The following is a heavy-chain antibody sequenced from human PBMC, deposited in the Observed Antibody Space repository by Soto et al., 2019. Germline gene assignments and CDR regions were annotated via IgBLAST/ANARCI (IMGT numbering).Heavy chain of an antibody. V-gene: IGHV3-9*01. Sequence: EVQLVESGGGLVQPGRSLRLSCEASGFKFGDYAMHWVRQAPGKGLEWVSGVSWSSEIVDYADSVKGRFTISRDNAKNSLYLEMNSLSTEDTALYYCAKDRGPCSGNKCSSLYYYYGMNVWGQGTTVTVSS. D-gene: IGHD2-15*01. CDR2: VSWSSEIV. CDR3: AKDRGPCSGNKCSSLYYYYGMNV. CDR1: GFKFGDYA. J-gene: IGHJ6*02.